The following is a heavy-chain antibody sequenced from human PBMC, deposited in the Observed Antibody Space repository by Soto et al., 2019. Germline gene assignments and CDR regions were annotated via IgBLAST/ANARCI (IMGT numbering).Heavy chain of an antibody. CDR1: GFTFSSYA. D-gene: IGHD3-10*01. Sequence: GGSLRLSCAASGFTFSSYAMHWVRQAPGKGLEWVAVISYDGSNKYYADSVKGRFTISRDNSKNTLYLQMNSLRAEDTAVYYCARSAMVRGVITHYYYYGMDVWGQGTTVTVSS. V-gene: IGHV3-30-3*01. CDR2: ISYDGSNK. CDR3: ARSAMVRGVITHYYYYGMDV. J-gene: IGHJ6*02.